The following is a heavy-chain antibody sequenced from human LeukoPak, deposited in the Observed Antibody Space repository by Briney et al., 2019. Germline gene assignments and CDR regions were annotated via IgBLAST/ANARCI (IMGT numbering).Heavy chain of an antibody. D-gene: IGHD6-13*01. Sequence: MPSETLSLTCVVSGGSISDSSYNWAWIRQPPGMGLEWIGSIYYSGSTYYNPSLKSRVTISVDTSKNQFSLKLSSVTAADTAVYYCARQGAAGSFDYWGQGTLVTVSS. CDR1: GGSISDSSYN. V-gene: IGHV4-39*01. CDR3: ARQGAAGSFDY. CDR2: IYYSGST. J-gene: IGHJ4*02.